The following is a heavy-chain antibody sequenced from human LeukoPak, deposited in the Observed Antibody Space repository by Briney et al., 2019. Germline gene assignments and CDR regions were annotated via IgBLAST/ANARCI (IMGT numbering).Heavy chain of an antibody. CDR3: ARGGSGNWNAPFDY. CDR1: GFTFNSFS. V-gene: IGHV3-21*01. Sequence: SGGSLRLSCAASGFTFNSFSMNWVRQAPGKGLEWVSSISSSTIYTYYADSVKGRFTISGDNAKNSLYLQMNSLRAEDTAVYYCARGGSGNWNAPFDYWGRGTLVTVSS. D-gene: IGHD1-1*01. CDR2: ISSSTIYT. J-gene: IGHJ4*02.